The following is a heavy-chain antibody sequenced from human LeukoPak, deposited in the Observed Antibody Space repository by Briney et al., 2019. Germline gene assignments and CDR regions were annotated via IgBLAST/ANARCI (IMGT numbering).Heavy chain of an antibody. CDR3: ARSFYDILIGYYQYFDY. Sequence: GGSLRLSCAASGFTFSDYDMNWVRQAPGKGLEWVSSISSSSIYVSYADSVKGRYTISRDNSKNTLYIQMNSLRAEDTAVYYCARSFYDILIGYYQYFDYWGQGTLVTVSS. CDR2: ISSSSIYV. J-gene: IGHJ4*02. V-gene: IGHV3-21*01. D-gene: IGHD3-9*01. CDR1: GFTFSDYD.